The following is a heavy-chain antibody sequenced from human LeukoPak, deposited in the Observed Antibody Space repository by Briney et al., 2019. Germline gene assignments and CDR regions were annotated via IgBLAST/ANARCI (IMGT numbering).Heavy chain of an antibody. Sequence: SETLSLTCAVSGGSISSGGYSWSWIRQPPGKGLEWIGYIYYSGSTNYNPSLKSRVTISVDTSKNQFSLKLSSVTAADTAVYYCARGVDGYNSDYWGQGTLVTVSS. CDR2: IYYSGST. V-gene: IGHV4-61*08. CDR1: GGSISSGGYS. CDR3: ARGVDGYNSDY. D-gene: IGHD5-24*01. J-gene: IGHJ4*02.